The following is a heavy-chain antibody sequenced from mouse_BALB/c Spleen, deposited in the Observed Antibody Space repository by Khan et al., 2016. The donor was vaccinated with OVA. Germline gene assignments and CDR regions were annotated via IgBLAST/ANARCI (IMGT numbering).Heavy chain of an antibody. D-gene: IGHD2-2*01. CDR2: IDPFSGGA. CDR1: GYSFTSYY. J-gene: IGHJ3*01. Sequence: VQLKESGPELMKPGSSVKISCKASGYSFTSYYIHWVMQSHGKSLEWIGYIDPFSGGATYNQKFKGKATLTVDKSSSTAYIHLSNLTSEDSAVXFCTRHGYVAWFTYWGQGTLVTVSA. V-gene: IGHV1S135*01. CDR3: TRHGYVAWFTY.